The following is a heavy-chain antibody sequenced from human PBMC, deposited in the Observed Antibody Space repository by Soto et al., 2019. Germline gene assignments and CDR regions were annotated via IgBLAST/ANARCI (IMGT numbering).Heavy chain of an antibody. D-gene: IGHD5-18*01. CDR3: ATQSPNSYGYYGMDV. Sequence: RXESLKLSCKGSGYSCTSYWIGLVLQMPGKGLEWTGIIYPGDSDTRYSPSFQGQVTISADKSISTAYLQWSSLKASDTAMYYCATQSPNSYGYYGMDVCGQRTTVTVSS. CDR1: GYSCTSYW. CDR2: IYPGDSDT. V-gene: IGHV5-51*01. J-gene: IGHJ6*02.